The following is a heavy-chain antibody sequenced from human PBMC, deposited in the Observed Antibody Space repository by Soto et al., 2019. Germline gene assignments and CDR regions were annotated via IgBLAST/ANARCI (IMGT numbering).Heavy chain of an antibody. CDR1: GFTFTGYA. CDR2: ISGIGAAT. D-gene: IGHD5-12*01. J-gene: IGHJ4*02. Sequence: GSLRLSCASSGFTFTGYAMNWVRQAPGKGLEWVSTISGIGAATHYADSVRGRFTVSRDDSKSTLYLQMDSPRAEDTAIYYCANSLGGSIVAASYWGQGTLVTVSS. V-gene: IGHV3-23*01. CDR3: ANSLGGSIVAASY.